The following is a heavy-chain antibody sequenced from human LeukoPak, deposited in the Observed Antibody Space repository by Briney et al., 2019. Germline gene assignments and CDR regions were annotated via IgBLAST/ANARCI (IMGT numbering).Heavy chain of an antibody. J-gene: IGHJ4*02. CDR1: GGTFSSYA. D-gene: IGHD3-22*01. Sequence: GSSVTVSCTASGGTFSSYAISWVRQAPGQGLEWMGGFDPEDGETIYAQKFQGRVTMTEDTSTDTAYMELSSLRSEDTAVYYCATEDYYDSSGYVGLDYWGQGTLVTVSS. V-gene: IGHV1-24*01. CDR3: ATEDYYDSSGYVGLDY. CDR2: FDPEDGET.